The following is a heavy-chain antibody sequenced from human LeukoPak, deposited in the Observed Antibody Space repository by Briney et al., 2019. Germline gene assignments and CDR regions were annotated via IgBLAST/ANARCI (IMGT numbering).Heavy chain of an antibody. V-gene: IGHV5-51*01. J-gene: IGHJ4*02. CDR3: ARGRIAAADTETPPLGY. CDR2: IYPGDSDT. CDR1: GYSFTSYW. D-gene: IGHD6-13*01. Sequence: GESLKISCKGSGYSFTSYWIGWVRQMPGKGLEWMGIIYPGDSDTRYSPSFQGQVTISADKSISTAYLQWSSLKASDTAMYYCARGRIAAADTETPPLGYWGQGTLVTVSS.